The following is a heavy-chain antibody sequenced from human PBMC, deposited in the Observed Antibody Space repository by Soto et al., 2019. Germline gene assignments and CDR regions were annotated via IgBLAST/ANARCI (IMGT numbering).Heavy chain of an antibody. CDR1: GGSISSSSYY. V-gene: IGHV4-39*07. D-gene: IGHD2-15*01. CDR3: ASDPDCSGGSCPPS. CDR2: IYYSGST. J-gene: IGHJ5*02. Sequence: SETLSLTCTVSGGSISSSSYYWGWIRQPPGKGLEWIGSIYYSGSTYYNPSLKSRVTISVDTSKNQFSLKLSSVTAADTAVYYCASDPDCSGGSCPPSWGQGTLVTVS.